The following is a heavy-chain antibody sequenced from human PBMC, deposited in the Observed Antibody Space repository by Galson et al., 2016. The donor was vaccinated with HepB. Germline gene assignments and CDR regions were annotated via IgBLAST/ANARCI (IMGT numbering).Heavy chain of an antibody. J-gene: IGHJ4*02. Sequence: SVRVSCTVFGYTLTEFSMHWVRQAPGKGLEWVGGFDPDSGETNYAQTVQGRVTMTEDPSTDTAYMELSSLRSDDTAVYYCATDGILVEWLCLEFWGQGTLLTVFS. D-gene: IGHD3-3*01. CDR3: ATDGILVEWLCLEF. CDR1: GYTLTEFS. CDR2: FDPDSGET. V-gene: IGHV1-24*01.